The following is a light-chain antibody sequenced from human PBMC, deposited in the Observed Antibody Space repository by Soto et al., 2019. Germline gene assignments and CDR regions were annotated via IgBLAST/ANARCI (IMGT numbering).Light chain of an antibody. CDR1: QSVSSSY. V-gene: IGKV3D-20*01. Sequence: EDVSTQSPATLSLSPGERATLSCGASQSVSSSYLAWYQQKPGLAPRLLIYDASSRATGIPDRFSGSGSGTDFTFTISSLQPEDFATYYCQQSYSTRGTFGQGTKADIK. J-gene: IGKJ1*01. CDR3: QQSYSTRGT. CDR2: DAS.